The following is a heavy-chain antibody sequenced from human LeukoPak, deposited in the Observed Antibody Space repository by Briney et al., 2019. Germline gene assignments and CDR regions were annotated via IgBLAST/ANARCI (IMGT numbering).Heavy chain of an antibody. CDR3: ARGGYGYQYYFDY. V-gene: IGHV4-38-2*02. Sequence: SETLSLTCTVSGYSISSGYYWGWIRQPPGKGLEWIGSIYHSGSTYYNPSLKSRVTISVDTSKNQFSLKLSSVTAADTAVYYCARGGYGYQYYFDYWGQGTLVTVSS. J-gene: IGHJ4*02. CDR1: GYSISSGYY. CDR2: IYHSGST. D-gene: IGHD5-18*01.